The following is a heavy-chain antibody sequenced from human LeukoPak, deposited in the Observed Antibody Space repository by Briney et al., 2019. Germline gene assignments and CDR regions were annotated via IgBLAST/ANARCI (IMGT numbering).Heavy chain of an antibody. CDR2: ISGSAGST. D-gene: IGHD4-17*01. V-gene: IGHV3-23*01. CDR3: AEVRGDYGDYAGPFDY. J-gene: IGHJ4*02. Sequence: GGSLRLSCTASGFTFSSYAMTWVRQAPGKGLEWVSSISGSAGSTWYADSVKGRFTISRDNSKNTLYLQMNSLRVDDTAVYYCAEVRGDYGDYAGPFDYWGQGTLVTVSS. CDR1: GFTFSSYA.